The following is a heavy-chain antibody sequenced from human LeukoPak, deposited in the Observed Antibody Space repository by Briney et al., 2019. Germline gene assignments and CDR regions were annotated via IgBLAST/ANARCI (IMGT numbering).Heavy chain of an antibody. CDR1: GFTFSSYW. J-gene: IGHJ4*02. Sequence: GGSLRLSCAASGFTFSSYWMSWVRQAPGKGLEWVANIKQDGSEKYYVDSVKGRFTISRDNAKNSLYLQMNSLRAEDTAVHYCARSYYVWGSYPPDDYWGQGTLVTVSS. V-gene: IGHV3-7*01. CDR2: IKQDGSEK. CDR3: ARSYYVWGSYPPDDY. D-gene: IGHD3-16*02.